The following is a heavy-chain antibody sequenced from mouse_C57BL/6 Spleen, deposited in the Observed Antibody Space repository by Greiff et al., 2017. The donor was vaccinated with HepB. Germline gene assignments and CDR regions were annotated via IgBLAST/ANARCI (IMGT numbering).Heavy chain of an antibody. CDR2: IYPSDSET. D-gene: IGHD2-3*01. CDR3: ARGMVKRFAY. CDR1: GYTFTSYW. Sequence: QVQLQQPGAELVRPGSSVKLSCKASGYTFTSYWMDWVKQRPGQGLEWIGNIYPSDSETHYNQKFKDKATLTVDKSSSTAYMQLSSLTSQDSAVYYCARGMVKRFAYWGQGTLVTVSA. J-gene: IGHJ3*01. V-gene: IGHV1-61*01.